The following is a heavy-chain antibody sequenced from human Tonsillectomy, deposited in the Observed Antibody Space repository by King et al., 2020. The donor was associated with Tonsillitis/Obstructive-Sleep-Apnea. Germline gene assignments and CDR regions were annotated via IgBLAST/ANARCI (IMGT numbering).Heavy chain of an antibody. CDR3: ARGKEDSYDYVWGSYLLLDY. D-gene: IGHD3-16*02. Sequence: VQLQESGPGLVKPSETLSLTCTVSGGSISSYYWSWIRQPPGKGLEWIGYIYYSGSTNYNPSLKSRVTISVDTSKNQFSLKLSSVTAADTAVYYCARGKEDSYDYVWGSYLLLDYWGQGTLVTVSS. CDR1: GGSISSYY. V-gene: IGHV4-59*08. J-gene: IGHJ4*02. CDR2: IYYSGST.